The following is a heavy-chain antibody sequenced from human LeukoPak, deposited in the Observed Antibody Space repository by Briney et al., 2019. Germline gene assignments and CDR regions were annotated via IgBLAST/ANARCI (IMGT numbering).Heavy chain of an antibody. V-gene: IGHV5-51*01. J-gene: IGHJ4*02. Sequence: GASLQISCKASGYRFTNYWIGWVRQMPGKGLEWMGIIYPGDSNIRYSPSFQGQVTISADKSITTAYLQWSSLKASDTAIYYCARHSSSGTSCYGYWGQGTLVTVSS. D-gene: IGHD2-15*01. CDR3: ARHSSSGTSCYGY. CDR2: IYPGDSNI. CDR1: GYRFTNYW.